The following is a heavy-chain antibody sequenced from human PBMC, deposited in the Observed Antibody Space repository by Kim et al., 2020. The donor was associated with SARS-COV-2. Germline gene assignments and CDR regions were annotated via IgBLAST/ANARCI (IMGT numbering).Heavy chain of an antibody. J-gene: IGHJ3*02. CDR1: GYTFSSYG. Sequence: ASVKVSCKASGYTFSSYGISWVRQAPGQGLEWMGWISVDNGNTNYAQKFQGRVTMTTDTSTSTAYMELRSLRSDDTAVYYCARVEGGTDGAFDIWGQGTMVTVSS. CDR2: ISVDNGNT. D-gene: IGHD2-15*01. V-gene: IGHV1-18*01. CDR3: ARVEGGTDGAFDI.